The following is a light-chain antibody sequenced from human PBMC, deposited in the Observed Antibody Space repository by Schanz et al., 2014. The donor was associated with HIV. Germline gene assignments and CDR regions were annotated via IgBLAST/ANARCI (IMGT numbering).Light chain of an antibody. V-gene: IGKV3-20*01. CDR3: QQYDRSPYT. CDR2: GSS. Sequence: EIVLTQSPATLSLSPGTRATLSCRASQSVSSYLAWYQQKPGQAPRLLIYGSSKRATGIPDRFSGSGSGTDFTLTISRLEPEDFAVYYCQQYDRSPYTFGGGTKVEIK. J-gene: IGKJ4*01. CDR1: QSVSSY.